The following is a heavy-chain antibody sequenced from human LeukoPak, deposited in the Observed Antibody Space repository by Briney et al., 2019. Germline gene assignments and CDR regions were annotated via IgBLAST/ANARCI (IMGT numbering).Heavy chain of an antibody. V-gene: IGHV3-33*01. D-gene: IGHD2-15*01. Sequence: PGGSLRLSCAASGFTFSDYGMHWVRQAPGKGLEWVAVVWFDGSDQYYADSVKGRFTISRDNSKNTLFLQMNSLRAEDTAVYYCTTDSAKFLIVAIGFDPWGQGTLVTVSS. CDR2: VWFDGSDQ. J-gene: IGHJ5*02. CDR1: GFTFSDYG. CDR3: TTDSAKFLIVAIGFDP.